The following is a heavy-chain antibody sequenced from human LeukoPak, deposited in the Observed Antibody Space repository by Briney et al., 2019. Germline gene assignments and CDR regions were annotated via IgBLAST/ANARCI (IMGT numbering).Heavy chain of an antibody. J-gene: IGHJ4*02. Sequence: SETLSLTCAVYGGSLSGYYWSWIRQPPGKGLEWIGEINHSGSTNYIPSLKSRVTISVDTSKNQFSLKLSSVTAADTAVYYCARVWGSSWPYYFDYWGQGTLVTVSS. CDR3: ARVWGSSWPYYFDY. CDR2: INHSGST. CDR1: GGSLSGYY. V-gene: IGHV4-34*01. D-gene: IGHD6-13*01.